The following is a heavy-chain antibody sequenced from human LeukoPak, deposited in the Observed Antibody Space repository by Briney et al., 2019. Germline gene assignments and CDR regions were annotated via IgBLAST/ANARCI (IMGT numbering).Heavy chain of an antibody. CDR2: INHSGST. V-gene: IGHV4-34*01. J-gene: IGHJ4*02. CDR3: ARAGGYYDSSGNRVGYFDY. Sequence: SETLSLTCAVYGGSFSGYYWSWIRQPPGKGLEWIGEINHSGSTNYNPSLKSRVTISVDTSKNQFSLKLSSVTAADTAVYYCARAGGYYDSSGNRVGYFDYWGQGTLVTVSS. CDR1: GGSFSGYY. D-gene: IGHD3-22*01.